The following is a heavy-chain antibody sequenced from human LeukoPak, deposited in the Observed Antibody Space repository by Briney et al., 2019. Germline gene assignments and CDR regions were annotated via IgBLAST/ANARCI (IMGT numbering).Heavy chain of an antibody. CDR1: GFIFSSYG. CDR2: ISYDGSNK. CDR3: AKAGLQYYYYYYMDV. V-gene: IGHV3-30*18. Sequence: GRSLRLSCAASGFIFSSYGMHWVRQAPGKGLEWVAVISYDGSNKYYADSVKGRFTISRDNSKNTLYLQMNSLRAEDTAVYYCAKAGLQYYYYYYMDVWGKGTTVTVSS. J-gene: IGHJ6*03.